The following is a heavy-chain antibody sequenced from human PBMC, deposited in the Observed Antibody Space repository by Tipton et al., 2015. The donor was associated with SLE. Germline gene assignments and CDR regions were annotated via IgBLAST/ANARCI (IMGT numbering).Heavy chain of an antibody. CDR3: ARDNVKQGLLPGSFDY. Sequence: TLSLTCSVSGGSINSNYWIWIRQPPGKGLEWIGYISYGGGTNYNPSLKSRVTMSVDTAKNQFSLKLNSVTAADTAIYYCARDNVKQGLLPGSFDYWGQGTLVTVPS. CDR1: GGSINSNY. V-gene: IGHV4-59*01. J-gene: IGHJ4*02. D-gene: IGHD6-19*01. CDR2: ISYGGGT.